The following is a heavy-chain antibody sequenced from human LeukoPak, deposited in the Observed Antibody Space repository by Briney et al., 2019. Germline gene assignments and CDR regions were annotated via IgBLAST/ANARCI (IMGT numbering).Heavy chain of an antibody. D-gene: IGHD3-10*02. Sequence: GGTLRLSCVASGFTFSSYSMNWVRQAPGKGLEWVSYISSSGSTIYYADSVKGRFTISRDNAKNSLYLQMNSLRAEDTAVYYCAELGITMIGGVWGKGTTVTISS. CDR3: AELGITMIGGV. V-gene: IGHV3-48*04. CDR2: ISSSGSTI. CDR1: GFTFSSYS. J-gene: IGHJ6*04.